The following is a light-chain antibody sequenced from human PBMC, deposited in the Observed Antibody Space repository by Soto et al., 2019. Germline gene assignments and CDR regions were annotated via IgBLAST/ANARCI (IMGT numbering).Light chain of an antibody. J-gene: IGKJ3*01. CDR3: HQYDNAPFT. CDR2: GAS. CDR1: QSLSSNY. V-gene: IGKV3-20*01. Sequence: EIVGTQSPGTLTLSPGARPTLSCRASQSLSSNYLAWYQQIPGQSPRLLVYGASSRATGIPERFSGSGFGTDFTLTISRLEPEDFAVYYCHQYDNAPFTFGPGTRVDIK.